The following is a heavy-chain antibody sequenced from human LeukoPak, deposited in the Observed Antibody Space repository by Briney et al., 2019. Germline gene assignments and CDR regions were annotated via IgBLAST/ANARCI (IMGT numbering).Heavy chain of an antibody. CDR2: IYYSGST. CDR1: GGSISSYY. D-gene: IGHD6-19*01. V-gene: IGHV4-59*01. Sequence: SETLSLTCTVSGGSISSYYWSWIRQPPGKGLEWIGYIYYSGSTNYNPSLKSRVTISVDTSKNQFSLKLSSVTAADTAVHYCARGASGLNYMDVWGKGTTVTVSS. J-gene: IGHJ6*03. CDR3: ARGASGLNYMDV.